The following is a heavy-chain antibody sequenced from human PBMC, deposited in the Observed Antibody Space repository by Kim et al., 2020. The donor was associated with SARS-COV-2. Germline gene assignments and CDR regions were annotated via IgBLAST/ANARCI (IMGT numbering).Heavy chain of an antibody. CDR2: IWYDGSNK. Sequence: GGSLRLSCAASGFTFSSYGMHWVRQAPGKGLEWVAVIWYDGSNKYYADSVKGRFTISRDNSKNTLYLQMNSLRAEETAVYYCARDAKYYDILTGYYPPYYYYGMDLWGQGTTVTVSS. CDR3: ARDAKYYDILTGYYPPYYYYGMDL. D-gene: IGHD3-9*01. CDR1: GFTFSSYG. J-gene: IGHJ6*02. V-gene: IGHV3-33*01.